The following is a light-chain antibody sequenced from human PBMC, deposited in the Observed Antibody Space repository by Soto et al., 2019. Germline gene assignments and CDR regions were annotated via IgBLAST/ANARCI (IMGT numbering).Light chain of an antibody. CDR2: EVV. V-gene: IGLV2-8*01. CDR1: NNDIGVYNF. Sequence: SALTQPRSACGSPGQSVTISCTGTNNDIGVYNFVSWYQHHPGKAPRLIIYEVVQRPSGVPDRFSGSKSGNTASLTVSGLQAADEADYFCKSYAGSNTYVFGSGTKVTVL. J-gene: IGLJ1*01. CDR3: KSYAGSNTYV.